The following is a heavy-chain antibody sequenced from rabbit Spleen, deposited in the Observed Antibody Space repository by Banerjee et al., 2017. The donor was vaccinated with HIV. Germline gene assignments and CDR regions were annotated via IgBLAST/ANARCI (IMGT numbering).Heavy chain of an antibody. D-gene: IGHD8-1*01. V-gene: IGHV1S45*01. CDR2: IDTGSSGFT. CDR1: GFDFSVFG. CDR3: ARDGAGGSYFAL. Sequence: QEQLVESGGGLVQPGGSLKLSCKGSGFDFSVFGVGWVRQAPGKGLEWIACIDTGSSGFTYFASWAKGRFTISKTSSTTVTLQMTSLTAADTATYFCARDGAGGSYFALWGPGTLVTVS. J-gene: IGHJ4*01.